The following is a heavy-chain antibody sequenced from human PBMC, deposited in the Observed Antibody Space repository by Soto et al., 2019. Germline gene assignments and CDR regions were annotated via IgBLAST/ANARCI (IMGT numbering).Heavy chain of an antibody. CDR3: TTRPPDSFLRGMYV. D-gene: IGHD2-21*01. V-gene: IGHV3-15*01. CDR2: IKSKTDGGTT. CDR1: GFTFTNAW. Sequence: EVQFVEAGGGLVKPGGSLRLSCAASGFTFTNAWMRWVRQAPGKGLVWVGRIKSKTDGGTTYYAAPVKGRFTISRDDSKQTLYLQMNNQKSEYTAVYECTTRPPDSFLRGMYVWGQGTTVTVSS. J-gene: IGHJ6*02.